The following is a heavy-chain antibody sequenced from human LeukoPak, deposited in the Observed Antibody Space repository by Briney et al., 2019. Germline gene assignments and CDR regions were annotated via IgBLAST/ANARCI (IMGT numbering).Heavy chain of an antibody. CDR2: ISSSGSYI. J-gene: IGHJ4*02. CDR3: ARGSGYYYEDY. Sequence: GGSLRLSCAASGFTFSTYSMNWVRQAPGKGLEWVSSISSSGSYIYYADSVKGRFTISRDNVKNSLYLQMNSLRAEDTAVYYCARGSGYYYEDYRGQGTLVTVSS. V-gene: IGHV3-21*01. CDR1: GFTFSTYS. D-gene: IGHD3-22*01.